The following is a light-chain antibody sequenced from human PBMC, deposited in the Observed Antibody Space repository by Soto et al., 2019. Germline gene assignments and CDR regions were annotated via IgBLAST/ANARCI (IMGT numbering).Light chain of an antibody. Sequence: EIVLTQSPGTLSLSPGERATLSCRASQSVSSSYLAWYQQKPGQAPRLLIYGASSRATGIPDRFSGSGSGTEFTLTISRLEPEDFTVYYCQQYGSRITFGPWTKVDIK. J-gene: IGKJ3*01. CDR3: QQYGSRIT. V-gene: IGKV3-20*01. CDR2: GAS. CDR1: QSVSSSY.